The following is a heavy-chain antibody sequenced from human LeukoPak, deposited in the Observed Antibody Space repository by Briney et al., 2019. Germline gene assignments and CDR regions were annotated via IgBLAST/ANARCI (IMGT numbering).Heavy chain of an antibody. CDR3: VRTRGYSYGPRGDYYGMDV. Sequence: PSETLSLTCTVSGGSISSYYWSWFRQPPGKGLEGIGYIYYSGNTNYNPSLKSRVTISVDTSKNQFSLKLSSVTAADTAVYYCVRTRGYSYGPRGDYYGMDVWGQGTTVTVSS. D-gene: IGHD5-18*01. CDR1: GGSISSYY. J-gene: IGHJ6*02. CDR2: IYYSGNT. V-gene: IGHV4-59*01.